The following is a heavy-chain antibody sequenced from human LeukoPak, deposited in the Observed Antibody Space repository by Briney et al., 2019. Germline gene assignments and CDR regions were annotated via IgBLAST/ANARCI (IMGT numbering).Heavy chain of an antibody. CDR3: AKDRGIALTGTFDF. D-gene: IGHD6-19*01. CDR1: GFTFSTYA. Sequence: GGSLRLSCAASGFTFSTYAMNWVRQAPGKGLEWVSGVSGNADTTYYADSVKGRFIIFRDNSKNTVSLQMNSLRAEDTAIYYCAKDRGIALTGTFDFWGQGTLVTVSS. J-gene: IGHJ4*02. V-gene: IGHV3-23*01. CDR2: VSGNADTT.